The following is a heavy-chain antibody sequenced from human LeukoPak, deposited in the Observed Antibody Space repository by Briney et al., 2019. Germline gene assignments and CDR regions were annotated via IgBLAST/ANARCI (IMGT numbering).Heavy chain of an antibody. D-gene: IGHD6-19*01. CDR1: GYSLSDLS. Sequence: ASVTVSCKISGYSLSDLSIHWVREAPGEGLEWMGGFDSENNKMVYSQKFQGRVTMTEDTSADTAYMELASLRSEDTAVYFCATDRVYRSSGRSWGFFDYWGQGTLVSVSS. CDR2: FDSENNKM. CDR3: ATDRVYRSSGRSWGFFDY. J-gene: IGHJ4*02. V-gene: IGHV1-24*01.